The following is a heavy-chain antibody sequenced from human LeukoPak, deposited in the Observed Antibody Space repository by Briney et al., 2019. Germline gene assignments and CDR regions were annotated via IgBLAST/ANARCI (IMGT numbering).Heavy chain of an antibody. J-gene: IGHJ5*02. CDR3: ARGPARDYYASGSSWFDP. CDR1: GGTFSNYD. V-gene: IGHV1-8*03. CDR2: MNPNSGNT. D-gene: IGHD3-10*01. Sequence: ASVKVSCKASGGTFSNYDINWVRQATGQGLEWMGWMNPNSGNTGYAQKFQGRVTITRNTSISTAYMELSSLRSEDTAVYYCARGPARDYYASGSSWFDPWGQGTLVTVSS.